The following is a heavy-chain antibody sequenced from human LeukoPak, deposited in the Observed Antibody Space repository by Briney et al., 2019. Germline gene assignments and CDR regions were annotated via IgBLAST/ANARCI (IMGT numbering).Heavy chain of an antibody. V-gene: IGHV3-21*01. CDR2: ISSSSSYI. Sequence: GGSLRLSCAASGFTFSSYSMNWVRQAPGKGLEWVSSISSSSSYIYYADSVKGRFTISRDNAKNSLYLQMNSLRAEDTAVYYCARASPNVVAYGDYVPRYWGQGTLVTVSS. J-gene: IGHJ4*02. CDR1: GFTFSSYS. CDR3: ARASPNVVAYGDYVPRY. D-gene: IGHD4-17*01.